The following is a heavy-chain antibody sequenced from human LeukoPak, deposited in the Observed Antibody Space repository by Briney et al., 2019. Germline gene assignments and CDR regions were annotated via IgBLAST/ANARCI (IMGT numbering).Heavy chain of an antibody. V-gene: IGHV3-20*04. CDR1: GFTFSSYA. Sequence: GGSLRLSCAASGFTFSSYAMSWVRQAPGKGLEWVSGINWNGGSTGYADSVKGRFAISRDNARNSLFLQMDSLRADDTAVYYCACSRTSDYGDYGGRGLFDYWGQGTLVTVSS. D-gene: IGHD4-17*01. J-gene: IGHJ4*02. CDR2: INWNGGST. CDR3: ACSRTSDYGDYGGRGLFDY.